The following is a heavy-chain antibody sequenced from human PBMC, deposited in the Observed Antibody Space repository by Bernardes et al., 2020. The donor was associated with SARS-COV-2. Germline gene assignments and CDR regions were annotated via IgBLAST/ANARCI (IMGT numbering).Heavy chain of an antibody. Sequence: GGSLRLSCAASGFTFSSYWMSWVRQAPGKGLEWVANIEQDGSEKYYVDSVKGRFTISRDNAKNSLYLQMSSLRAEDTAVYYCARAKSVVEMATIRGWYFDLWGRGTLVTVSS. D-gene: IGHD5-12*01. CDR1: GFTFSSYW. V-gene: IGHV3-7*01. J-gene: IGHJ2*01. CDR3: ARAKSVVEMATIRGWYFDL. CDR2: IEQDGSEK.